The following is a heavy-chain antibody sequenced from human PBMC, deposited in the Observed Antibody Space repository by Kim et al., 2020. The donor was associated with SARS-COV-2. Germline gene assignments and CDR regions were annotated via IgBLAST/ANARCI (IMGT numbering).Heavy chain of an antibody. J-gene: IGHJ4*02. CDR2: ISSSATTI. CDR3: ARDKASSNDY. Sequence: GGSLRLSCAASGFTFSSYEMNWVRQAPGKGLEGVSYISSSATTIYYADSVKGRFTISRDNGNNSLYLQMNSLRVDDTAVYYCARDKASSNDYWGQGTLVAVSS. D-gene: IGHD6-6*01. CDR1: GFTFSSYE. V-gene: IGHV3-48*03.